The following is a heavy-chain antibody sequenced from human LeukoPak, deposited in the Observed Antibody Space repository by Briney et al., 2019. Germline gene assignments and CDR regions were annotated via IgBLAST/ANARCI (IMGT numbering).Heavy chain of an antibody. CDR3: ARGSRFDY. J-gene: IGHJ4*02. V-gene: IGHV3-53*04. CDR1: GFNVSSNY. Sequence: QPGGSLRLSCVVSGFNVSSNYMSWVRQAPGKGLEWVSIIYSGGNTYYPDSVKGRFTISRHNSKNTVYLQMNSLRTEDTAVYYCARGSRFDYWGQGALVTVSS. CDR2: IYSGGNT.